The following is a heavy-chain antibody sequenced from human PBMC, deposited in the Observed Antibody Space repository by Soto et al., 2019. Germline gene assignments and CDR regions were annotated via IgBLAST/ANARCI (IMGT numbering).Heavy chain of an antibody. CDR2: ISYDESNK. J-gene: IGHJ4*02. V-gene: IGHV3-30-3*01. CDR3: ARDWAVVAEHYFDY. CDR1: GFAFNNYA. Sequence: QVQLVESGGGVVQPGRSLRLSCAASGFAFNNYAMHWVRHAPGKRLEWVAVISYDESNKYYTDSVKGRFTISRDNSKNTLYLQMNILRAEDTAVYYCARDWAVVAEHYFDYWGQGTLVTVSS. D-gene: IGHD3-22*01.